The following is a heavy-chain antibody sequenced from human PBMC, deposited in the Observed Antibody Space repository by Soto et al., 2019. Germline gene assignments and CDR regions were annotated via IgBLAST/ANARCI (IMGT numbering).Heavy chain of an antibody. CDR3: ATDQPLTTVTNSYYYGMDV. D-gene: IGHD4-17*01. V-gene: IGHV1-24*01. CDR1: GYTLTELS. CDR2: FDPEDGET. Sequence: QVPLVQSGAEVKKPGASVKVSCKVSGYTLTELSMHWVRQAPGKGLEWMGGFDPEDGETIYAQKFQGRVTMTEDTSTDTAYMELSSLRSEDTAVYYCATDQPLTTVTNSYYYGMDVWGQGTTVTVSS. J-gene: IGHJ6*02.